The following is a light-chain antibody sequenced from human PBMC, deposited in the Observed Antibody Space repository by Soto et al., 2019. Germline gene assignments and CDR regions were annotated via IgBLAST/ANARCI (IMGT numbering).Light chain of an antibody. CDR3: QQLSNWPPT. CDR2: DAS. Sequence: EIVLTQSPATLSLSPGERATLSCRARQSVSSYVAWYQQKPGQAPRLLIYDASNRATGIPARFSGSGSGTDFTLTISSLEPEDFAVYYCQQLSNWPPTFGQGTKVEIK. V-gene: IGKV3-11*01. J-gene: IGKJ1*01. CDR1: QSVSSY.